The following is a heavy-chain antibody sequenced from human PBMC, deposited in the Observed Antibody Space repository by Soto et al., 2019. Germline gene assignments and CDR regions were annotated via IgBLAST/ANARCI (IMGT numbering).Heavy chain of an antibody. V-gene: IGHV3-53*01. D-gene: IGHD2-15*01. CDR3: ARDRYCSGGFCYGMDV. CDR2: IYSGGDT. J-gene: IGHJ6*02. Sequence: EVQLVESGGGLIQPGGSLRLSCAASGFTVSSNYMSWVRQAPGKGLEWVSIIYSGGDTFYADSVKGRFSISRDNSKNTVYLQMNSLRAEGTAVYYCARDRYCSGGFCYGMDVWGQGTTVTVSS. CDR1: GFTVSSNY.